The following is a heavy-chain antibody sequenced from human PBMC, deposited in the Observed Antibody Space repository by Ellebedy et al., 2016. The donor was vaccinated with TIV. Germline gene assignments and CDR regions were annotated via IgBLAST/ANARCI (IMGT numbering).Heavy chain of an antibody. CDR1: GGSISSYY. CDR2: IYYSGST. D-gene: IGHD6-13*01. CDR3: ARRGAGTDY. Sequence: MPSETLSLTCTVSGGSISSYYWSWIRQPPGKGLEWIGYIYYSGSTNYNPSLKSRVTISVDTSKNQFSLKLSSVTAADTAVYYCARRGAGTDYWGQGTLVTVSS. V-gene: IGHV4-59*12. J-gene: IGHJ4*02.